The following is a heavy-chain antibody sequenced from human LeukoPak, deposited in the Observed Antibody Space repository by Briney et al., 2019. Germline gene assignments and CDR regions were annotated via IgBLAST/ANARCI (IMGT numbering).Heavy chain of an antibody. V-gene: IGHV4-59*11. CDR3: ARRRRYNWKSYYYYYMDV. J-gene: IGHJ6*03. CDR2: MHYSGNT. D-gene: IGHD1-1*01. Sequence: SETLSLTCTVSGGSISGHYWSWIRQSSGKGLEWIGFMHYSGNTNSNPSLKSRVTISVDTSKNQFSLKLSSVTAADTAVYYCARRRRYNWKSYYYYYMDVWGKGTTVTISS. CDR1: GGSISGHY.